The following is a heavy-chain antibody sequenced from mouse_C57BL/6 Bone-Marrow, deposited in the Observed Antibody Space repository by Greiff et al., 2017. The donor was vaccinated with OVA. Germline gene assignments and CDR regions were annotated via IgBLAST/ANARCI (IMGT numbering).Heavy chain of an antibody. D-gene: IGHD3-2*02. CDR1: GYTFTSYW. J-gene: IGHJ3*01. CDR3: AREVDSSFAY. V-gene: IGHV1-55*01. Sequence: QVQLKESGAELVKPGASVKMSCKASGYTFTSYWITWVKQRPGQGLEWIGDIYPGSGSTNYNEKFKSKATLTVDTSSSTAYMQLSSLTSEDSAVYYCAREVDSSFAYWGQGTLVTVSA. CDR2: IYPGSGST.